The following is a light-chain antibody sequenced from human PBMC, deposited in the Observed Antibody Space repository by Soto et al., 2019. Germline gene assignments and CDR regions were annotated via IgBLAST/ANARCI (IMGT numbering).Light chain of an antibody. CDR3: VTWDNSLSAWV. J-gene: IGLJ1*01. CDR2: ENI. CDR1: SSNIGNNY. V-gene: IGLV1-51*02. Sequence: QSVLTQPPSVSAAPGQKVTISCSGSSSNIGNNYVSWYQQLPGTAPKLLIYENIKRPSGIPDRFSGSKSGTSATLGITGLQTGYEADYYCVTWDNSLSAWVFGAGTKVTVL.